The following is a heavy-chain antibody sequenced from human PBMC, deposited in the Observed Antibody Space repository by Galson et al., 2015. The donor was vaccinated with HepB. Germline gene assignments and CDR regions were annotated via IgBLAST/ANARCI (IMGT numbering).Heavy chain of an antibody. D-gene: IGHD1-26*01. Sequence: ETLSLTCTVSGGSISSYYWSWIRQPPGKGLEWIGYIYYSGSTNYNPSLKSRATISVDTSKNQFSLKLSSVTAADTAVYYCARWDGRNNWFDPWGQGTLVTVSS. CDR1: GGSISSYY. J-gene: IGHJ5*02. CDR2: IYYSGST. V-gene: IGHV4-59*12. CDR3: ARWDGRNNWFDP.